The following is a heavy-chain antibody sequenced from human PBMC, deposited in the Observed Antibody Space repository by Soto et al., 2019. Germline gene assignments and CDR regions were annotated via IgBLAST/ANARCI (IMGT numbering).Heavy chain of an antibody. CDR1: GFSFYSCA. J-gene: IGHJ6*02. Sequence: EVQLLESGGGSVQPGGTLRLSCAASGFSFYSCAMSWVRQAPGKGLEWVSGISGSGSSTYYADSVKGRFTISRDTMKKIVYLEMNSLRTDDTAVYYCAKASLCGLSYYNMELWGQGNTVSFSS. CDR3: AKASLCGLSYYNMEL. CDR2: ISGSGSST. V-gene: IGHV3-23*01. D-gene: IGHD2-2*01.